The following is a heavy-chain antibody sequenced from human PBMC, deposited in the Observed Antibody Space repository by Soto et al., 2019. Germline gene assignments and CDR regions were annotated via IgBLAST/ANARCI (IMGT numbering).Heavy chain of an antibody. CDR1: GYTFTSYG. CDR3: ARGVVDGMNYYYYYMDV. CDR2: ISAYNGNT. Sequence: ASVKVSCKASGYTFTSYGISWVRQAPGQGLEWMGWISAYNGNTNYAQKLQGRVTMTTDTSTSTAYMELRSLRSDDTAVYYCARGVVDGMNYYYYYMDVWGKGTTVTVSS. D-gene: IGHD3-16*02. V-gene: IGHV1-18*01. J-gene: IGHJ6*03.